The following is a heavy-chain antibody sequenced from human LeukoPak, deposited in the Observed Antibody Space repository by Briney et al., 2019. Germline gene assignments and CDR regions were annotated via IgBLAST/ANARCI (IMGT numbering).Heavy chain of an antibody. CDR3: ARDAYRSSGNWFDP. Sequence: PGGSLRLSCAASGFTISNYWMHWVRQAPGKGLVWVSRIYSDGSGIAYADSVKGRFTISRDNAKNTLYLQMNSLRAEDTAVYYCARDAYRSSGNWFDPWGQGTLVTVSS. CDR1: GFTISNYW. V-gene: IGHV3-74*01. CDR2: IYSDGSGI. J-gene: IGHJ5*02. D-gene: IGHD6-19*01.